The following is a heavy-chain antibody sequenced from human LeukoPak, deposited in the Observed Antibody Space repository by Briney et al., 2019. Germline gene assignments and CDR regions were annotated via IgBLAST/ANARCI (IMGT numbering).Heavy chain of an antibody. J-gene: IGHJ5*02. Sequence: PGRSLRLSCAASGFTFSSYGMHWVRQAPGKGLEWVAVIWYDGSDKFYADSVKGRFTISRDNSNNTLYLQMDSLRVEDTAVYYCARAASNWFYPWGQGTLVTVSS. V-gene: IGHV3-33*01. CDR1: GFTFSSYG. CDR3: ARAASNWFYP. CDR2: IWYDGSDK. D-gene: IGHD6-25*01.